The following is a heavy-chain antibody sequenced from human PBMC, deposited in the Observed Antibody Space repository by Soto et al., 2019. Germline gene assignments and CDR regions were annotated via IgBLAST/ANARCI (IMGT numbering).Heavy chain of an antibody. J-gene: IGHJ4*02. V-gene: IGHV4-30-4*01. D-gene: IGHD6-6*01. CDR2: IYYSGRT. CDR3: ARDRSNSPDYFDY. CDR1: GGSIDNYEYY. Sequence: LSLTCTVSGGSIDNYEYYWTWIRQPPGKGLEWVGYIYYSGRTNYNPSLNSRLTISLDTSKNQFSLRLTSVSAADTAMYYCARDRSNSPDYFDYWGQGTLVTVSS.